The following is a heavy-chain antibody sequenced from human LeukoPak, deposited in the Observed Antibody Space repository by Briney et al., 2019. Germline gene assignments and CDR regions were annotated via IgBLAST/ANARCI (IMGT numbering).Heavy chain of an antibody. CDR1: GGSVNSDDYY. Sequence: SETLSLTCTVSGGSVNSDDYYWGWIRQPPGKGLESIGNTYYSGSGYYNPSLKSRATISIDTSRNQFSLKLTSVTAADTAVYYCARDPSMVRGVTGLGWFDPWGQGTLVTVSS. CDR3: ARDPSMVRGVTGLGWFDP. J-gene: IGHJ5*02. V-gene: IGHV4-39*07. CDR2: TYYSGSG. D-gene: IGHD3-10*01.